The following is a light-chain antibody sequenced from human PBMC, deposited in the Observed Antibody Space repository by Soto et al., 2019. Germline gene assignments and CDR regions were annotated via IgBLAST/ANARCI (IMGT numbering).Light chain of an antibody. V-gene: IGLV2-14*01. J-gene: IGLJ1*01. CDR2: DVS. CDR1: SSDIDAYNY. CDR3: GSYTTSSNYV. Sequence: QSALTQPASVSGSPGQSITISCTGTSSDIDAYNYVSWYQQHPGKAPKLMIYDVSNRPSGISNRFSGSKSDNTASLTISGLQAEDEADYYCGSYTTSSNYVFGTGTKVTVL.